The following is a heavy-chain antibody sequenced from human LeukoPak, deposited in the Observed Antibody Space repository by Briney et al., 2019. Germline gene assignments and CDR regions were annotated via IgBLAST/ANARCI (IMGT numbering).Heavy chain of an antibody. CDR1: GYSFTTYW. CDR2: IYPGDSDT. V-gene: IGHV5-51*01. Sequence: GESLKISCKGSGYSFTTYWIGWVRQMPGKGLEWMGVIYPGDSDTRYSPSFQGQVTISVDKSINAAYLQWNSLKASDTAIYYCARHLRREGLSDHLGQGTLVTVSS. CDR3: ARHLRREGLSDH. D-gene: IGHD3/OR15-3a*01. J-gene: IGHJ4*02.